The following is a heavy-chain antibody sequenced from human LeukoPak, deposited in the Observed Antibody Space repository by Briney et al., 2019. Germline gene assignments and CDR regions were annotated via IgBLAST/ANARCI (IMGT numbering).Heavy chain of an antibody. Sequence: GGFLRPSCAASGFTCSSYSMYWLRPAPGKGLEWVSSISSSSSYIYYSDSVKGRFTISRDNAKNSLYLQMNSLRAEDTAVYYCAREDWFDPWGQGTLVTVSS. CDR1: GFTCSSYS. CDR2: ISSSSSYI. J-gene: IGHJ5*02. V-gene: IGHV3-21*01. CDR3: AREDWFDP.